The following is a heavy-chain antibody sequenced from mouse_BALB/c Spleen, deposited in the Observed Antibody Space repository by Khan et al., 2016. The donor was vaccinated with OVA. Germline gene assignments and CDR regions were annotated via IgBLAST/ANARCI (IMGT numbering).Heavy chain of an antibody. CDR1: GYSITSGYG. D-gene: IGHD1-2*01. Sequence: EVELVESGPGLVKPSQSLSLTCTVTGYSITSGYGWNWIRQFPGNKLEWMGYISYSGSTNYNPSLKSRISINRDTSKNQFFLQLNSVTTEDTATYYCARTARIKYWGQGTTLTGSS. V-gene: IGHV3-2*02. CDR2: ISYSGST. CDR3: ARTARIKY. J-gene: IGHJ2*01.